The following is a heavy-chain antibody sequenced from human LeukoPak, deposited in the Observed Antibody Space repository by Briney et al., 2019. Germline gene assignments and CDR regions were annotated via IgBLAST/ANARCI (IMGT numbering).Heavy chain of an antibody. CDR2: INHSGST. CDR1: GFTFSTFA. J-gene: IGHJ4*02. V-gene: IGHV4-34*01. D-gene: IGHD2-2*01. CDR3: ARGFVVVPAALSGFDY. Sequence: PGGSLRLSCAASGFTFSTFAMSWVRQPPGNGLEWIGEINHSGSTNYNPSLKSRVTISVDTSKSQFSLKLSSVTAADTAVYYCARGFVVVPAALSGFDYWGQGTLVTVSS.